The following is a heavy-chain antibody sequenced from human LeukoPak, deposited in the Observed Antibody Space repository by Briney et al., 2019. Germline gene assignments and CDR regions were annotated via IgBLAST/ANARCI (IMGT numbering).Heavy chain of an antibody. V-gene: IGHV3-9*01. CDR3: AKDISEDYDSSGNFDY. D-gene: IGHD3-22*01. CDR1: GFTFDDYA. Sequence: GGSLRLSCAASGFTFDDYAMHWVRQAPGEGLEWVSGISWNSGSIGYADSVKGRFTISRDNAKNSLYLQMNSLRAEDTALYYCAKDISEDYDSSGNFDYWGQGTLVTVSS. CDR2: ISWNSGSI. J-gene: IGHJ4*02.